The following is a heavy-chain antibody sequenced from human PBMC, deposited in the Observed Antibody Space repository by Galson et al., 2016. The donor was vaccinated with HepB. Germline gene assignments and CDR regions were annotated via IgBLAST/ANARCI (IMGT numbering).Heavy chain of an antibody. D-gene: IGHD1-1*01. Sequence: SLRLSCAASGFTFNNYGMSWVRQAPGKGLEVVSSISRSGDSRDYADSVKGRFTISRDNVNNLAFLQMNSLRVEDTAVYYCARSVEGHFDYWGRGTLVTVSS. CDR3: ARSVEGHFDY. CDR1: GFTFNNYG. J-gene: IGHJ4*02. CDR2: ISRSGDSR. V-gene: IGHV3-23*01.